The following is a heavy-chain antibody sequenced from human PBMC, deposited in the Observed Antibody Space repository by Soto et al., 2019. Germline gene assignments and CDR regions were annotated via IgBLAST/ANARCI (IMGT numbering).Heavy chain of an antibody. CDR1: GFTFSDYW. J-gene: IGHJ4*02. CDR3: ARNGVAPGLYFDY. D-gene: IGHD3-10*01. CDR2: IKYDGAEK. V-gene: IGHV3-7*05. Sequence: PEESLKIFCAASGFTFSDYWMNWVRQAPGKGLEWVASIKYDGAEKTYVDSVKGRFTISRDNPKNSVYLQMASLRAEDTAVYYCARNGVAPGLYFDYRGQGTSLAVSS.